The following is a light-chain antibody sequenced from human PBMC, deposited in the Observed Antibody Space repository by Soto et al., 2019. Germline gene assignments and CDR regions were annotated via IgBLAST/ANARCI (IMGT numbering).Light chain of an antibody. CDR2: DDN. CDR1: SSNIGGNS. J-gene: IGLJ1*01. Sequence: QSVMTQPPSVSAAPGQKVTISCSGSSSNIGGNSVSWYQQLPGTAPKLLIYDDNKRPSGIPDRFSGSKSGTSATLGITGFQTGDEADYYCCSYVGTVYVFGTGTQLTVL. V-gene: IGLV1-51*01. CDR3: CSYVGTVYV.